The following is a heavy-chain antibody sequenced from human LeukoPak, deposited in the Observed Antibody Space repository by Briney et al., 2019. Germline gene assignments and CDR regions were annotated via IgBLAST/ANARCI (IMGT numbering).Heavy chain of an antibody. CDR1: GFTFSSYG. J-gene: IGHJ4*02. CDR2: IWYDGSNK. CDR3: AKWKYSNSGIDAY. V-gene: IGHV3-33*06. D-gene: IGHD6-6*01. Sequence: PGGSLRLSCAASGFTFSSYGMHWVRQAPGKGLEWVAVIWYDGSNKYYADSVKGRFTISRDNSKNTLYLQMNSLRAEDTAVYYCAKWKYSNSGIDAYWGQGTLVTVSS.